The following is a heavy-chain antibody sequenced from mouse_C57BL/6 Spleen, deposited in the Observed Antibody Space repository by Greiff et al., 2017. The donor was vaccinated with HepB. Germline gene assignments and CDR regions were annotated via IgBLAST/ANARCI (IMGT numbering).Heavy chain of an antibody. Sequence: DVKLVESGPGLVKPSQSLSLTCSVTGYSITSGYYWNWIRQFPGNKLEWMGYISYDGSNNYNPSLKNRISITRDTSKNQFFLKLNSVTTEDTATYYCAREYSNYEGNWYFDVWGTGTTVTVSS. CDR3: AREYSNYEGNWYFDV. J-gene: IGHJ1*03. CDR1: GYSITSGYY. CDR2: ISYDGSN. D-gene: IGHD2-5*01. V-gene: IGHV3-6*01.